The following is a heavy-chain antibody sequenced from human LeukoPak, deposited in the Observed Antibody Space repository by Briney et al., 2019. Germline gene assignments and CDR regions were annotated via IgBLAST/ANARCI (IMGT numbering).Heavy chain of an antibody. J-gene: IGHJ4*02. CDR1: GFTFSSYG. CDR3: AKDLIPYYYDSSGLNY. Sequence: SGGSLRLSCAASGFTFSSYGMHWVRQAPGKGLEWAAVISYDGSNKYYADSVKGRFTISRDNSKNTLYLQMNSLRAEDTAVHYCAKDLIPYYYDSSGLNYWGQGTLVTVSS. D-gene: IGHD3-22*01. V-gene: IGHV3-30*18. CDR2: ISYDGSNK.